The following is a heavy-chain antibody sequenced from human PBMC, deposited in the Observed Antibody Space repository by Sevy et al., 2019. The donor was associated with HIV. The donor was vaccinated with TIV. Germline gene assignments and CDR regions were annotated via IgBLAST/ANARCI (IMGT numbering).Heavy chain of an antibody. CDR1: GYTFTGQY. CDR2: INPNSGDT. J-gene: IGHJ4*02. Sequence: VSVKVSCKASGYTFTGQYIHWVRQAPGQGLEWMGWINPNSGDTKYAQEFKGRVTMTRDTSISTAYMELSGLKSDDTAVYYCSRDLRLRGYSYGRFDYWGQGTLVTVSS. V-gene: IGHV1-2*02. D-gene: IGHD5-18*01. CDR3: SRDLRLRGYSYGRFDY.